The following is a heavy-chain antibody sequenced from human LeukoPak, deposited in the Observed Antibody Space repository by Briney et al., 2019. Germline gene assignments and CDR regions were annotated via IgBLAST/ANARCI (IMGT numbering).Heavy chain of an antibody. J-gene: IGHJ4*02. CDR1: GYPFTDYY. Sequence: ASVKVSCKASGYPFTDYYILWVRQAPGQGLECVGWINPHSGVTTYAQNFQGRVTMTRDTSISTAYLELSGLKSDDTAVYYCARNYGSGDFDLWGQGTLVTVSS. CDR2: INPHSGVT. V-gene: IGHV1-2*02. CDR3: ARNYGSGDFDL. D-gene: IGHD3-10*01.